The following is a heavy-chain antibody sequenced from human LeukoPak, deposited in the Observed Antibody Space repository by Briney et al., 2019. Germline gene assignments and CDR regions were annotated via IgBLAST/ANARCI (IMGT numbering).Heavy chain of an antibody. CDR1: GFTLSSYG. J-gene: IGHJ4*02. D-gene: IGHD5-24*01. Sequence: GGSLRLSCAASGFTLSSYGMNWVRQAPGKGLEWVAVISNDERNKYYAESVKGRFTISRDNSNSMVYLQMTSLRPEDTAVYYCARPSPPGDGYNPSDQWGQGSLVIVSS. CDR3: ARPSPPGDGYNPSDQ. CDR2: ISNDERNK. V-gene: IGHV3-30*19.